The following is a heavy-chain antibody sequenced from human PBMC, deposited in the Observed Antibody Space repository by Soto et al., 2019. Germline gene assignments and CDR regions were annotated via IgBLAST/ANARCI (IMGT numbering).Heavy chain of an antibody. Sequence: SETLSLTCAVYGGSFSGYYWSWIRQPPGKGLEWIGEINHSGSTNYNPSLKSRVTISVDTSKNQFSLKLSSVTAADTAVYYCAKAWFGETRNNWFDPWGQGTLVTV. CDR2: INHSGST. J-gene: IGHJ5*02. CDR1: GGSFSGYY. D-gene: IGHD3-10*01. CDR3: AKAWFGETRNNWFDP. V-gene: IGHV4-34*01.